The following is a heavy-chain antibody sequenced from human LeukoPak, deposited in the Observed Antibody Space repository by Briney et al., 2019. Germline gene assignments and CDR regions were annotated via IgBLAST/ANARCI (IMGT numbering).Heavy chain of an antibody. V-gene: IGHV1-8*01. Sequence: ASVKVSCKASGYTFTSYDINWVRQAAGQGLEWMGWMNPNSGNTGYAQKFQGRVTMTRNTSISTAYMELSSLRSEDTAVYYCARAPEDFWSGYYTEYYGMDVWGQGTTVTVSS. CDR3: ARAPEDFWSGYYTEYYGMDV. CDR1: GYTFTSYD. CDR2: MNPNSGNT. J-gene: IGHJ6*02. D-gene: IGHD3-3*01.